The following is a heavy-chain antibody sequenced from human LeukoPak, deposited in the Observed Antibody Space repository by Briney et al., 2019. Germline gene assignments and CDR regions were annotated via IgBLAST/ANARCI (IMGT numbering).Heavy chain of an antibody. V-gene: IGHV3-9*01. CDR3: ARDSHPTPGYSSSWYDY. CDR2: ISWNSGSI. J-gene: IGHJ4*02. CDR1: GFTFDDYA. Sequence: GRSLRLSCAASGFTFDDYAMHWVRHAPGKGLEWVSGISWNSGSIDYADSVKGRFTISRDNAKNSLYLQMNSLRAEDTALYYCARDSHPTPGYSSSWYDYWGQGTLVTVSS. D-gene: IGHD6-13*01.